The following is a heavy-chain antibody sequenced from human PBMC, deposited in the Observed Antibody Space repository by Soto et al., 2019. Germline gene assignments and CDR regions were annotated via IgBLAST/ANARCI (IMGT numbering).Heavy chain of an antibody. CDR1: GGSISSSDYY. D-gene: IGHD6-19*01. CDR2: IYYSGGT. J-gene: IGHJ5*02. V-gene: IGHV4-39*01. CDR3: ARTSSKAVAGRGKNCFDP. Sequence: SETLSLTCTVSGGSISSSDYYWGWIRQPPGKGLEWIGSIYYSGGTYYNPSLKSRVTISVDTSKNQFSLKLSSVTAADTAVYYCARTSSKAVAGRGKNCFDPWGQGTLVTVSS.